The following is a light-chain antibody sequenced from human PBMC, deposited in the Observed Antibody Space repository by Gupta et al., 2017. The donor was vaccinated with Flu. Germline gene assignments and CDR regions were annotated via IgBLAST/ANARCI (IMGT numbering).Light chain of an antibody. Sequence: EIVLTQSPGTLPLSPGERATLSCRASQSVSSSYLAWYQQKPGQAPRLLIYGASSRATGIPDRFSGSGSGTDFTLTISRREPEDFAVYYCQQYGSSPPVTFGQGTRLEIK. J-gene: IGKJ5*01. CDR2: GAS. CDR3: QQYGSSPPVT. V-gene: IGKV3-20*01. CDR1: QSVSSSY.